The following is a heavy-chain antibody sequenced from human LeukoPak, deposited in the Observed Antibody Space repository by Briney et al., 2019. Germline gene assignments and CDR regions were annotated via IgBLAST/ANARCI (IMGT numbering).Heavy chain of an antibody. CDR2: ISGDGGST. Sequence: GGSLRLSCAASGFTFDDYAMHWVRQAPGKGLEWVSLISGDGGSTYYADSVKGRFTISRDNSKNTLYLQMNSLRAEDTAVYYCAKRHSDYGDYIGAEYFQHWGQGTLVTVSS. V-gene: IGHV3-43*02. CDR1: GFTFDDYA. D-gene: IGHD4-17*01. CDR3: AKRHSDYGDYIGAEYFQH. J-gene: IGHJ1*01.